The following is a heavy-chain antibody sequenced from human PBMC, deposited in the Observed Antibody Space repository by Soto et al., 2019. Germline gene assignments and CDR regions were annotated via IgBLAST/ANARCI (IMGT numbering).Heavy chain of an antibody. CDR2: ISGSGGST. CDR3: ARRLPYDFWSGYYSDP. D-gene: IGHD3-3*01. CDR1: GFTFSSYA. Sequence: GGSLRLSCAASGFTFSSYAMSWVRQAPGKGLEWVSAISGSGGSTYYADSVKGRFTISRDNSKNTLYLQMNSLRAEDTAVYYCARRLPYDFWSGYYSDPWGQGTLVTVSS. V-gene: IGHV3-23*01. J-gene: IGHJ5*02.